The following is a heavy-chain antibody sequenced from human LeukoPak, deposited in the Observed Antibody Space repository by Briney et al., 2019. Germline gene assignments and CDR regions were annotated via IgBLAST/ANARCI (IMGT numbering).Heavy chain of an antibody. Sequence: PGGSLRLSCAASGFTFSSYAMAWVRQAPGKGLEWVSTISGSSTSTYYADSVKGRFTISRDNSENALSLQMYSLRAEDTAVYYCAKLGQLVPENWGQGALVTVSS. J-gene: IGHJ4*02. V-gene: IGHV3-23*01. CDR2: ISGSSTST. D-gene: IGHD6-6*01. CDR1: GFTFSSYA. CDR3: AKLGQLVPEN.